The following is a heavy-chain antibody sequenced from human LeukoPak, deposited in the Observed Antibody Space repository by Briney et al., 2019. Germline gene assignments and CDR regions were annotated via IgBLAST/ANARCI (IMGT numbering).Heavy chain of an antibody. J-gene: IGHJ4*02. CDR3: AKDGYSSGWSFEY. CDR2: ISGSGGST. D-gene: IGHD6-19*01. V-gene: IGHV3-23*01. Sequence: GRSLRLSCAASGFTFSSYAMSWVRQAPGKGLEWVSGISGSGGSTYYADSVKGRFTISRDNSKNTLYLHMNSLRAEDTAVYYCAKDGYSSGWSFEYWGQGTLVTVSS. CDR1: GFTFSSYA.